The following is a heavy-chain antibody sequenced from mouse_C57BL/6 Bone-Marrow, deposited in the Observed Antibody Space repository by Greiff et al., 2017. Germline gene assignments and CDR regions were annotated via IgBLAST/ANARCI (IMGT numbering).Heavy chain of an antibody. CDR3: ARDWENFDF. Sequence: VKLQQSGPELVKPGASVKLSCKASGYTFTSYDINWVKQRPGQGLEWIGWIYPRAGSTTYNEKFKDKATLTVDKSSSTAYMELHSLTSEDSAVYFCARDWENFDFWGTGTTLTVSS. CDR1: GYTFTSYD. V-gene: IGHV1-85*01. J-gene: IGHJ2*01. CDR2: IYPRAGST. D-gene: IGHD4-1*01.